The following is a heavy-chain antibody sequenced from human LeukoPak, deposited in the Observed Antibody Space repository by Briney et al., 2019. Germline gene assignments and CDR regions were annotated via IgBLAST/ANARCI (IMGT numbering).Heavy chain of an antibody. Sequence: PGGSLRLSCAASGFTVDDYTMHWVRQAPGKGLEWVSLISWDGGSTYYADSVKGRFTISRDNSKNSLYLQMNSLRTEDTALYYCATEKAVRGLGTYYYYYGMDVWGQGTTVTVSS. D-gene: IGHD3-16*01. CDR2: ISWDGGST. V-gene: IGHV3-43*01. J-gene: IGHJ6*02. CDR1: GFTVDDYT. CDR3: ATEKAVRGLGTYYYYYGMDV.